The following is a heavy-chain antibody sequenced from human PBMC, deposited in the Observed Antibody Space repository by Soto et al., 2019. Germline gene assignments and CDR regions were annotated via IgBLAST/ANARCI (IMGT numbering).Heavy chain of an antibody. V-gene: IGHV3-30*18. CDR3: AKDTSPGVSASSSDY. Sequence: QVQLVESGGGVVQPGRSLRLSCAASGFTFSSFGMHWVRQAPGKGLEWVALISYDGSDEYYRDSVKGRFTISRDNSENTLFLQVNSLIPEDTAVYYCAKDTSPGVSASSSDYWGQGALVTVSS. D-gene: IGHD2-2*01. J-gene: IGHJ4*02. CDR1: GFTFSSFG. CDR2: ISYDGSDE.